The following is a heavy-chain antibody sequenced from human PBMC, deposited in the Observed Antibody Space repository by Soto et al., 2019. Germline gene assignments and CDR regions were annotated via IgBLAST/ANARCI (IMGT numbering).Heavy chain of an antibody. CDR3: ARDVYYYDSSGYRSYYFDY. CDR2: IIPIFGTA. V-gene: IGHV1-69*13. Sequence: SVKVSCKASGGTFSSYAISWVRQAPGQGLEWMGGIIPIFGTANYAQKFQGRVTITADESTSTAYMELSSLRSEDTAVYYCARDVYYYDSSGYRSYYFDYWGQGTLVTVSS. J-gene: IGHJ4*02. CDR1: GGTFSSYA. D-gene: IGHD3-22*01.